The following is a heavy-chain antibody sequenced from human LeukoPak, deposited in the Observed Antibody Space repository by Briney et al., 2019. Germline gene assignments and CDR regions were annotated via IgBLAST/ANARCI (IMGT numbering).Heavy chain of an antibody. CDR3: ARTLRYFDF. CDR2: IYYTGST. D-gene: IGHD3-9*01. J-gene: IGHJ4*02. CDR1: GASISSYY. V-gene: IGHV4-59*08. Sequence: SETLSLTCAVSGASISSYYWSWIRQPPGKGLEWIGYIYYTGSTNYNPSLKSRVTISVDTSKNQFSLKLSSVTAADTAVYYCARTLRYFDFWGQGTLVTVSS.